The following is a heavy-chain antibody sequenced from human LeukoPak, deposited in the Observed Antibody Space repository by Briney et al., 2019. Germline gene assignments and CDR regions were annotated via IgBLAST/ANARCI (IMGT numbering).Heavy chain of an antibody. D-gene: IGHD6-19*01. Sequence: GASVKDSCKASGGTFSSYAISWVRQAPGQRLEWMGKIIPIFGTANYAQKFQGRVTITTDESTSTAYMELSSLRSEDTAVYYCARDLRYSSVPYFDYWGQGTLVTVSS. J-gene: IGHJ4*02. CDR3: ARDLRYSSVPYFDY. CDR2: IIPIFGTA. V-gene: IGHV1-69*05. CDR1: GGTFSSYA.